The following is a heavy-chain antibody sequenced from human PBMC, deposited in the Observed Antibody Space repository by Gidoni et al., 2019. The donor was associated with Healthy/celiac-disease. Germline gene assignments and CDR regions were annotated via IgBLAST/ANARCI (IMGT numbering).Heavy chain of an antibody. D-gene: IGHD3-16*02. Sequence: QVQLVESGGGVVQPGRSLRLSCAASGFTFIIYGRHWVRQAPGKGLGWVAVISDDGSNKYYADSGKGRFTISRDNSKNTLYLQMNSLRAEDTAVYYCAKDRYLVGELSLGNYFDYWGQGTLVTVSS. CDR1: GFTFIIYG. CDR2: ISDDGSNK. CDR3: AKDRYLVGELSLGNYFDY. V-gene: IGHV3-30*18. J-gene: IGHJ4*02.